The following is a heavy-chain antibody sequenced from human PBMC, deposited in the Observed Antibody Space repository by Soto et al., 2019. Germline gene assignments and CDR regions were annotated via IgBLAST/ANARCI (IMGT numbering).Heavy chain of an antibody. CDR1: GGSISSYY. J-gene: IGHJ4*02. Sequence: SETLSLTCTVSGGSISSYYWSWIRQPPGKGLEWIGYIYYSGSTNYNPSLKCRVTISVDTSKIQFSLKLSFVTAADTAVYYCARRYGGTFDYWGQGTLVTVS. CDR3: ARRYGGTFDY. D-gene: IGHD2-15*01. CDR2: IYYSGST. V-gene: IGHV4-59*08.